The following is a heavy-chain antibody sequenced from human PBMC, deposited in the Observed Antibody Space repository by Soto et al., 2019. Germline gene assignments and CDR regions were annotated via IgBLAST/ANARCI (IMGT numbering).Heavy chain of an antibody. Sequence: PSETLSLTCTVSGGSISSYYWSWIRQPPGKGLEWIGYIYYSGSTNYNPSLKSRVTISVDTSKNQFSLKLSSVAAADTAVYHCARDLWFGGQNVGPKWGQGTLVTVSS. CDR1: GGSISSYY. CDR2: IYYSGST. V-gene: IGHV4-59*01. CDR3: ARDLWFGGQNVGPK. D-gene: IGHD3-10*01. J-gene: IGHJ4*02.